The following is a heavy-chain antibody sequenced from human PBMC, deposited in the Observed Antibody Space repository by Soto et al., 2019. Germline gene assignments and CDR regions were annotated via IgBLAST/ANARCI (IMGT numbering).Heavy chain of an antibody. V-gene: IGHV3-30-3*01. Sequence: QVPLVESGGGVVQPGRSLRLSCAASGFTFSSYAMHWVRQAPGKGLEWVAVISYDGSNKYYADSVKGRFTISRDNSKNTLYLQMNSLRAEDTAVYYCARGGIVGATPPFYWGQGTLVTVSS. D-gene: IGHD1-26*01. CDR2: ISYDGSNK. J-gene: IGHJ4*02. CDR3: ARGGIVGATPPFY. CDR1: GFTFSSYA.